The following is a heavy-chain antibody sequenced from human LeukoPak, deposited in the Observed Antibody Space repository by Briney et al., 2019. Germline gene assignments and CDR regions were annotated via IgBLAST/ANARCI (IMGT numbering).Heavy chain of an antibody. V-gene: IGHV3-7*01. CDR3: ARSDILTLFDY. CDR2: IKQDGSEK. J-gene: IGHJ4*02. Sequence: PGRSLRLSCAASGFTFSSYGMHWVRQAPGKGLEWVANIKQDGSEKYYVDSVRGRFTISRDNAKNSLYLQMNSLRAEDTAVYYCARSDILTLFDYWGQGTLVTVSS. CDR1: GFTFSSYG. D-gene: IGHD3-9*01.